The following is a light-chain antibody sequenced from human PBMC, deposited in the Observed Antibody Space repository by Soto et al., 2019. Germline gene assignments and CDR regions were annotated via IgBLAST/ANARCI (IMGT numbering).Light chain of an antibody. Sequence: QSALTQPPSASRSPGQSVTISCTGTSSDVGDYTYVSWYQQHPGKAPKLIIYEVTKRPSGVPDRFSGSKSGNTASLTVSGLQAEDEADYYCSSYAGSNRVFGGGTKLTVL. CDR2: EVT. J-gene: IGLJ3*02. CDR1: SSDVGDYTY. CDR3: SSYAGSNRV. V-gene: IGLV2-8*02.